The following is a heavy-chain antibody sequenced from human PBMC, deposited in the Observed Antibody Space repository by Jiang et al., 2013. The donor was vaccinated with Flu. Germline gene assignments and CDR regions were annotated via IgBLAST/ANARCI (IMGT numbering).Heavy chain of an antibody. Sequence: LLKPSETLSLTCTVSGGSISSSSYYWGWIRQPPGKGLEWIGSIYYSGSTYYNPSLKSRVTISVDTSKNQFSLKLSSVTAADTAVYYCARPYYGSGSYHIDPWGQGTLVTVSS. CDR2: IYYSGST. CDR3: ARPYYGSGSYHIDP. J-gene: IGHJ5*02. CDR1: GGSISSSSYY. D-gene: IGHD3-10*01. V-gene: IGHV4-39*01.